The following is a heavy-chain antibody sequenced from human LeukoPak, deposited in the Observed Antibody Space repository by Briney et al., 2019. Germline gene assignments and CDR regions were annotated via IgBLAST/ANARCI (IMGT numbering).Heavy chain of an antibody. V-gene: IGHV3-48*01. J-gene: IGHJ4*02. CDR3: ATGFWGYCSRNSCPLDN. D-gene: IGHD2-2*01. CDR2: IISTGSTT. Sequence: GGSLRLSCAASGFTFSSYSMNWVRQAPGKGLEWISYIISTGSTTYYADSVKGRLTISRDNANNSLSLQMSSLRAEDTAVYYCATGFWGYCSRNSCPLDNWGQGTLVTVAS. CDR1: GFTFSSYS.